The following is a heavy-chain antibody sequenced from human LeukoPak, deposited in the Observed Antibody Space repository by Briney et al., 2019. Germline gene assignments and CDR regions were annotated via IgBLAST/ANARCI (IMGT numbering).Heavy chain of an antibody. J-gene: IGHJ4*02. CDR1: GFTFSTCG. V-gene: IGHV3-74*01. D-gene: IGHD3-22*01. Sequence: GGSLRLSCAASGFTFSTCGMSWVRQAPGKGLVWVSGINSDGSSATYADSVKGRFTISRDNAKNTLYLEMNSLRAEDMAVYYCAIGVVITTAFDNWGQGTLVTVSS. CDR3: AIGVVITTAFDN. CDR2: INSDGSSA.